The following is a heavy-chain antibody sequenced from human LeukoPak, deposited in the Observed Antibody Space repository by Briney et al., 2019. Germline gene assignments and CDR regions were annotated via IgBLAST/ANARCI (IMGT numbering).Heavy chain of an antibody. Sequence: SETLSLTCTVSGVSISSYYWSWIRQPPGKGLEWIGYIYTSGSTNYNPSLKSRVTISVDTSKNQFSLKLSSVTAADTAVYYCARGAKRELPYYFDYWGQGTLVTVSS. J-gene: IGHJ4*02. CDR2: IYTSGST. V-gene: IGHV4-4*09. D-gene: IGHD1-26*01. CDR1: GVSISSYY. CDR3: ARGAKRELPYYFDY.